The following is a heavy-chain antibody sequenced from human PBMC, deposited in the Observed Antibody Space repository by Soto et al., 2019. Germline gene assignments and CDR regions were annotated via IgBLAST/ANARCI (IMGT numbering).Heavy chain of an antibody. J-gene: IGHJ4*02. CDR1: GFTFSSYA. Sequence: EVQLLESGGGLVQPGGSLSLSCAASGFTFSSYAMSWVRQAPGKGLEWVSAISGSGGSTYYADSVKGRFTISRDNSKNTLYLQMNSLRAEDTAVYYCAKDQAGDYGGNPWDYWGQGTLVTVSS. D-gene: IGHD4-17*01. CDR2: ISGSGGST. CDR3: AKDQAGDYGGNPWDY. V-gene: IGHV3-23*01.